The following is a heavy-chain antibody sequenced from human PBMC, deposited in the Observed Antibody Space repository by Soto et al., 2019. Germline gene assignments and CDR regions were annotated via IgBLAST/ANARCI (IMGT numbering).Heavy chain of an antibody. CDR1: GGSFSGYY. V-gene: IGHV4-34*01. D-gene: IGHD1-26*01. CDR2: INHSGST. J-gene: IGHJ5*02. CDR3: AREYSGSYWWFDP. Sequence: TLSLTCAVYGGSFSGYYWSWIRQPPGKGLEWIGEINHSGSTNYNPSLKSRVTISVDTSKNQFSLKLSSVTAADTAVYYCAREYSGSYWWFDPWGQGTLVTVSS.